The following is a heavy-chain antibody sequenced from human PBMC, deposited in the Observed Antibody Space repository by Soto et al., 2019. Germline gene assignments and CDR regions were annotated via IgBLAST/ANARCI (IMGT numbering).Heavy chain of an antibody. D-gene: IGHD3-22*01. V-gene: IGHV1-69*13. Sequence: EASVKVSCKASGDTFSSYAIXWVRQAPGQGLEWMGGIIPMFGTANYAQKFKGRVTITAGESTSTVYMELSSLRSEDTAVYYCARVGPAHYYDSSGYYYPLDYWGQGTLVTVSS. CDR1: GDTFSSYA. CDR2: IIPMFGTA. J-gene: IGHJ4*02. CDR3: ARVGPAHYYDSSGYYYPLDY.